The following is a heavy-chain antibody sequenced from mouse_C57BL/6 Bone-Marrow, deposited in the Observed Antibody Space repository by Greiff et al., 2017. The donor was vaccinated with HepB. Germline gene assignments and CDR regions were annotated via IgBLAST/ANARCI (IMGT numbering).Heavy chain of an antibody. V-gene: IGHV1-18*01. J-gene: IGHJ3*01. CDR1: GYTFTDYN. CDR2: INPNNGGT. D-gene: IGHD3-2*02. CDR3: ARWDSSGSFAY. Sequence: EVKLQESGPELVKPGASVKIPCKASGYTFTDYNMDWVKQSHGKSLEWIGDINPNNGGTIYNQKFKGKATLTVDKSSSTAYMELRSLTSEDTAVYYCARWDSSGSFAYWGQGTLVTVSA.